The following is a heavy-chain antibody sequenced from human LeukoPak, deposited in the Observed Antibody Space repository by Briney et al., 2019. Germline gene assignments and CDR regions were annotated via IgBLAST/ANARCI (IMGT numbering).Heavy chain of an antibody. CDR2: IYTSGST. J-gene: IGHJ4*02. Sequence: SETLSLTCTVSGGSISSYYWSWIRQPAGKGLEWIGRIYTSGSTNYNPSLESRVTMSVDTSKNQFSLKLSSVTAADTAVYYCARARYYYDSSGYLPTGLWGQGTLVTVSS. V-gene: IGHV4-4*07. D-gene: IGHD3-22*01. CDR3: ARARYYYDSSGYLPTGL. CDR1: GGSISSYY.